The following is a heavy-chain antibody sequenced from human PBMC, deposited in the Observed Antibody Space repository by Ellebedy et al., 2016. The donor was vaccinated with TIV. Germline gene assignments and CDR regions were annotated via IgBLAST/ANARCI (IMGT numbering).Heavy chain of an antibody. CDR2: ISGSGGST. CDR1: GFTFSSYA. V-gene: IGHV3-23*01. J-gene: IGHJ4*02. CDR3: ATGGIVGAPFDY. Sequence: GESLKISCAASGFTFSSYAMSWVRQAPGKGLEWVSAISGSGGSTYYADSVKGRFTISRDNAKNSLYLQMNSLRAEDTAVYYCATGGIVGAPFDYWGQGTLVTVSS. D-gene: IGHD1-26*01.